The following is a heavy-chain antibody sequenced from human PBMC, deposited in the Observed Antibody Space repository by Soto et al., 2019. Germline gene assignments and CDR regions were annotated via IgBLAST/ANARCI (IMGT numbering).Heavy chain of an antibody. J-gene: IGHJ5*02. CDR3: ARGESVVVVPARQGWFDP. D-gene: IGHD2-2*01. V-gene: IGHV4-34*01. Sequence: QVQLQQWGAGLLKPSETLSLTCAVYGGSFSGYYWSWIRQPPGKGLEWIGEINHSGSTNYNPSLKSRVTISVDTSKNQFSLKLSSVTAADTAVYYCARGESVVVVPARQGWFDPWGQGTLVTVSS. CDR2: INHSGST. CDR1: GGSFSGYY.